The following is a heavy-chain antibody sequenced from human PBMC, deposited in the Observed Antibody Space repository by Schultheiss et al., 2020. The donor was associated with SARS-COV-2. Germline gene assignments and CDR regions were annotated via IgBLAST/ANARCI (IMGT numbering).Heavy chain of an antibody. CDR3: ARGAGTSLYYYYYGMDV. J-gene: IGHJ6*02. CDR1: TGSISNYY. CDR2: IYYSGST. D-gene: IGHD1/OR15-1a*01. Sequence: SETLSLTCTVSTGSISNYYWTWIRQPPGKGLEWIGYIYYSGSTYYNPSLKSRVTISVDTSKNQFSLKLSSVTAADTAVYYCARGAGTSLYYYYYGMDVWGQGTTVTVSS. V-gene: IGHV4-59*12.